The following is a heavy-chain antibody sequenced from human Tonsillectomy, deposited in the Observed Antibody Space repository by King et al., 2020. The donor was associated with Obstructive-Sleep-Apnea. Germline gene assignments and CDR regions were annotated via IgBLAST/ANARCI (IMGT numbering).Heavy chain of an antibody. D-gene: IGHD6-19*01. CDR1: GFTFDDYA. CDR2: ISWNSGSL. Sequence: QLVQSGGGLVQPGRSLRLSCAASGFTFDDYAMHWVRQAPGKGLEWVSGISWNSGSLVYADSVKGRFSISRDNAKNSLYLQMNSLRAEDTAFYYCAKATAAVAGLGYFDLWGRGTLVTVSS. J-gene: IGHJ2*01. CDR3: AKATAAVAGLGYFDL. V-gene: IGHV3-9*01.